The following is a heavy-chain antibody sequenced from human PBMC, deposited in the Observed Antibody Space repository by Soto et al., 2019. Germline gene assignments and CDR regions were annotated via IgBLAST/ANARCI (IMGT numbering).Heavy chain of an antibody. CDR1: GYTFTSYG. Sequence: ASVKVSCKASGYTFTSYGISWVRQAPGQGLEWMGWISAYNGNTNYAQKLQGRVTMTTDTSTSTAYMELRSLRSDDTAVYYCARDQWSGYYVPNTAWFDPWGQGTLVTVSS. J-gene: IGHJ5*02. D-gene: IGHD3-3*01. V-gene: IGHV1-18*04. CDR2: ISAYNGNT. CDR3: ARDQWSGYYVPNTAWFDP.